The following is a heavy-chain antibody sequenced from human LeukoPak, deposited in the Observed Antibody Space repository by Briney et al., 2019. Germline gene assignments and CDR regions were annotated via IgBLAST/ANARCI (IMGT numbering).Heavy chain of an antibody. CDR1: GFTFSTFW. D-gene: IGHD1-26*01. CDR3: ARTTKAVPYDY. V-gene: IGHV3-7*01. Sequence: GGSLRLSCAASGFTFSTFWMSWVRQAPGKGLEWVANIKQDGSEKYYVDSVKGRFTISRDNAKNSLYLQMNSLRAEDTAVYYCARTTKAVPYDYWGQGTLVTVSS. J-gene: IGHJ4*02. CDR2: IKQDGSEK.